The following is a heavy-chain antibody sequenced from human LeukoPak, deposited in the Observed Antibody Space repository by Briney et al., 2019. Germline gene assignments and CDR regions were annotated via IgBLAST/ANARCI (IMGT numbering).Heavy chain of an antibody. V-gene: IGHV3-23*01. D-gene: IGHD4-17*01. CDR3: ARDDYGDSGPLFDY. J-gene: IGHJ4*02. CDR1: GFTFSSYN. Sequence: GGSLRLSCEASGFTFSSYNMNWVRRAPGQGLEWVSTIRTNGAGTHYADSVRGRFTISRDDSKNTLYLQMDSLRAEDTAAYYCARDDYGDSGPLFDYWGQGTLVTVSS. CDR2: IRTNGAGT.